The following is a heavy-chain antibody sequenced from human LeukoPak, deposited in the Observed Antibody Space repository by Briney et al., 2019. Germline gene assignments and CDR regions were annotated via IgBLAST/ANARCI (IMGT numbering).Heavy chain of an antibody. CDR2: INHSGST. D-gene: IGHD3-3*01. Sequence: SETLSLTCAVYGVSFSGYYWSWIRQPPGKGLEWIGEINHSGSTNYNPSLKSRVTISADTSKNQFSLKLSSVTAADTAVYYCARGRTYYDFWSGYYPRFDYWGQGTLVTVSS. J-gene: IGHJ4*02. CDR1: GVSFSGYY. CDR3: ARGRTYYDFWSGYYPRFDY. V-gene: IGHV4-34*01.